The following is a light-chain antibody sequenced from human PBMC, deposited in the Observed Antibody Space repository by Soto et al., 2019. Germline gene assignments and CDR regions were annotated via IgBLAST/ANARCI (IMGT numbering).Light chain of an antibody. CDR1: QSVNSN. CDR2: GIS. J-gene: IGKJ5*01. Sequence: EIVMTQSPATLSVSPGERATLSCRASQSVNSNYLAWYQQKPGQAPRLLIYGISKRATDIPDRFSGSGSGTEFTLTISSLQPDDFETYYCPQHGQWTINFGQGTRLEIK. V-gene: IGKV3D-15*01. CDR3: PQHGQWTIN.